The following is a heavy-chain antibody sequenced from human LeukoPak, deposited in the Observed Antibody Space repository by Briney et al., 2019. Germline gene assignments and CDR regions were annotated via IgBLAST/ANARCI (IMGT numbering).Heavy chain of an antibody. CDR1: GYTFTAYY. D-gene: IGHD3-10*01. Sequence: GASVKVFCKASGYTFTAYYMHWVRQAPGQGLEWMGWINPSSGGTNYAQKFQGRVIMTRDTSISTAYMELSRLRSDDTAVYYCASPSNYGSGSQLNYWGQGTLVTVSS. CDR3: ASPSNYGSGSQLNY. J-gene: IGHJ4*02. V-gene: IGHV1-2*02. CDR2: INPSSGGT.